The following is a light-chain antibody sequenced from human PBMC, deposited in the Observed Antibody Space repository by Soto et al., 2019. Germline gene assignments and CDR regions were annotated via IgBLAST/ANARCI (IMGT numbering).Light chain of an antibody. CDR1: QSVSSSY. V-gene: IGKV3-20*01. CDR3: QQYGSSPPFT. CDR2: GAS. Sequence: EIVLTQSPGTLSLSPGERATLSCRASQSVSSSYLAWYQQKPGQAPRLLIYGASSRATGIPDRFSGSGSGTHFTLTISRLEPEDFAVYYCQQYGSSPPFTVGPGTKVDIK. J-gene: IGKJ3*01.